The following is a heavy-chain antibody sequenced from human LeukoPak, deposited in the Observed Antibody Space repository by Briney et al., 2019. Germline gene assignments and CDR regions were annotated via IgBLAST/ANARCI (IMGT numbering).Heavy chain of an antibody. CDR3: ARDRLGAMLFFDS. D-gene: IGHD3-16*01. J-gene: IGHJ4*02. V-gene: IGHV3-23*01. Sequence: GGSLRLSCAASGFTFSSYAMSWVRQAPGKGLEWVSAISSSGGSTYYADSVKGRFTISRDNSKNTLYLQMNSLRAEDTALYYCARDRLGAMLFFDSWGQGTLVTVSS. CDR1: GFTFSSYA. CDR2: ISSSGGST.